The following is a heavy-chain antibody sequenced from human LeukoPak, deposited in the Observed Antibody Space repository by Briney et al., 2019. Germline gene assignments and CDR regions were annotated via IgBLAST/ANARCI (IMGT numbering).Heavy chain of an antibody. CDR1: GFTFSSYA. CDR2: ISGSGGST. CDR3: AKVAGYDPYYYYGMDV. D-gene: IGHD5-12*01. J-gene: IGHJ6*02. V-gene: IGHV3-23*01. Sequence: GGSLRLSCAASGFTFSSYAMSWVRQAPGKGLECVSAISGSGGSTYYADSVKGRFTISRDNSKNTLYLQMNSLRAEDTAAYYCAKVAGYDPYYYYGMDVWGQGTTVTVSS.